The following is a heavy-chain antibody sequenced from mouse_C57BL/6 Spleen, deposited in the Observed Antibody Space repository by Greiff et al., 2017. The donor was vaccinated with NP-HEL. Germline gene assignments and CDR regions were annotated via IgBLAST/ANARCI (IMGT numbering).Heavy chain of an antibody. CDR3: ARGFYYYGSSHYFDY. CDR1: GFTFSDYG. J-gene: IGHJ2*01. CDR2: ISSGSSTT. D-gene: IGHD1-1*01. Sequence: EVMLVESGGGLVKPGGSLKLSCAASGFTFSDYGMHWVRQAPEKGLEWVAYISSGSSTTYYADTVKGRFTISRDNAKNTLFLQLTSLESEDTAMYYCARGFYYYGSSHYFDYWGQGTTLTVSS. V-gene: IGHV5-17*01.